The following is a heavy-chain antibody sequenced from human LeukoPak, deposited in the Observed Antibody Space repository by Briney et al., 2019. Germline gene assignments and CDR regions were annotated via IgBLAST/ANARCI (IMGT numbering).Heavy chain of an antibody. V-gene: IGHV4-4*07. CDR1: GASISSYL. J-gene: IGHJ3*02. Sequence: SETLSLTCTVSGASISSYLWSWFRQPAGKGLEWIGRIYTSGSTNYNPSLKSRVTMSVDTTKNQFSLKLTSVTAADTAMYYCATDAYYDSSGHQIWGQGTMVTVSS. CDR3: ATDAYYDSSGHQI. D-gene: IGHD3-22*01. CDR2: IYTSGST.